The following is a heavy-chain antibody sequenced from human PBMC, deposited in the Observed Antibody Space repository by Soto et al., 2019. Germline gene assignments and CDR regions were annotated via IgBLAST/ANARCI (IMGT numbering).Heavy chain of an antibody. J-gene: IGHJ5*02. V-gene: IGHV3-23*01. CDR3: VRQTYCSSPRCYET. CDR1: LFTFSSFD. D-gene: IGHD2-2*01. CDR2: VSGSGANT. Sequence: LRVSCASSLFTFSSFDMSWVRQSPGRGLEWVSGVSGSGANTENADSVKGRFTISRDNSKNTLYLQMNSLRDEDTAVYYCVRQTYCSSPRCYETWGQGTMVTVSS.